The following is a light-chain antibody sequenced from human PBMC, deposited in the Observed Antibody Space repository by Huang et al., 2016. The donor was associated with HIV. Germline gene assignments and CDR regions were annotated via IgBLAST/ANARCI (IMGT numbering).Light chain of an antibody. J-gene: IGKJ2*01. Sequence: EILMTQSPATLSVSPGERATLSCRASQSVRSNLAWYQQKPGQAPRLLIYGASTRATGIPARFSGSGSGTEFTLTISSLQSEDFAVYYCQQYNNWPPMYTFGQGTKLEIK. CDR3: QQYNNWPPMYT. CDR2: GAS. V-gene: IGKV3-15*01. CDR1: QSVRSN.